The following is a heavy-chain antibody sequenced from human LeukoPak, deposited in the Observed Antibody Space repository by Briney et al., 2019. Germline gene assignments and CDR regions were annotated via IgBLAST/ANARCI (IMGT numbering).Heavy chain of an antibody. D-gene: IGHD3-10*01. CDR2: ISRSSSYI. Sequence: PGGSLRLSCEASGFTFSNYAMSWVRQAPGKGLEWVSSISRSSSYIYYADSMKGRFTISRDNAKNSLDLQMHSLRAEDTAVYYCARGSTVVRGVSPAGDYWGQGTLVTVSS. J-gene: IGHJ4*02. CDR3: ARGSTVVRGVSPAGDY. V-gene: IGHV3-21*01. CDR1: GFTFSNYA.